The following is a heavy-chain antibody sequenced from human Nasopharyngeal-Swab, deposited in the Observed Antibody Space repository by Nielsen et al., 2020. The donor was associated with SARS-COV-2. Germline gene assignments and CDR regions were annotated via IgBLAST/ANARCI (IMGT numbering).Heavy chain of an antibody. Sequence: GESLKISCAASGFTFSSYSMNWVRQAPGKGLEWVSSISSSSSYIYYADSVKGRFTIPRDNAKNSLYLQMNSLRAEDTAVYYCARVRGSMDHDAFDIWGQGTMVTVSS. CDR1: GFTFSSYS. J-gene: IGHJ3*02. D-gene: IGHD3-10*01. V-gene: IGHV3-21*01. CDR3: ARVRGSMDHDAFDI. CDR2: ISSSSSYI.